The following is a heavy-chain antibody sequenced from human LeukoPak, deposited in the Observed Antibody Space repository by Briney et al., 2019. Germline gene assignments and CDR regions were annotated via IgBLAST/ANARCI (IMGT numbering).Heavy chain of an antibody. CDR1: GFTFSTYW. J-gene: IGHJ4*02. Sequence: GGSLRLSCAASGFTFSTYWMSWVRQAPGKGLEWVANIKEDGSEKYYVDCVKGRFTISRDNAKNSLYLQMNSLRAEDTAVYYCASEFHFDYWGQGTLVTVSS. V-gene: IGHV3-7*01. CDR2: IKEDGSEK. CDR3: ASEFHFDY.